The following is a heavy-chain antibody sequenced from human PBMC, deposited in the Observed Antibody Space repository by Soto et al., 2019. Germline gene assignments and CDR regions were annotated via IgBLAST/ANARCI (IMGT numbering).Heavy chain of an antibody. CDR1: GYTLTSYD. CDR3: ARWDCTNGVCYDYYGMDV. D-gene: IGHD2-8*01. J-gene: IGHJ6*02. CDR2: MNPNSGNT. Sequence: ASVKVPCKASGYTLTSYDINWVRQATGQGLEWMGWMNPNSGNTGYAQKFQGRVTMTRNTSISTAYMELSSLRSEDTAVYYCARWDCTNGVCYDYYGMDVWGQGTTVTVSS. V-gene: IGHV1-8*01.